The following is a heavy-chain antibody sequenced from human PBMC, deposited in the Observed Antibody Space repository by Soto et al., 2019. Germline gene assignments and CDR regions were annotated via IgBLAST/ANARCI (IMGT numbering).Heavy chain of an antibody. CDR2: INPNSGGT. CDR1: GYTFSDYY. V-gene: IGHV1-2*02. CDR3: AREPATAKPEGVDF. Sequence: ASVRVSCKXSGYTFSDYYIHWVRQAPGQGLEWMGWINPNSGGTKYAPKFQGGVTMTRDTSITTAYMELSRLRSGDTAVYYCAREPATAKPEGVDFWGQGTLVTVSS. D-gene: IGHD1-1*01. J-gene: IGHJ4*02.